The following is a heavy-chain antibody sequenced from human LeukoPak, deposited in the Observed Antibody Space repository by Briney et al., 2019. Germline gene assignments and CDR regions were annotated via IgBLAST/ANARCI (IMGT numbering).Heavy chain of an antibody. CDR2: ISKSGGGSIT. Sequence: GGSLRLSCVASGFTFSSYEMIWVRQAPGKGLEWVSYISKSGGGSITYYADSVKGRFTISRDNAKNSLYLQMNSLRAEDTAVYYCAREGRYYFDYWGQGTLVTVSS. CDR3: AREGRYYFDY. V-gene: IGHV3-48*03. CDR1: GFTFSSYE. D-gene: IGHD3-16*01. J-gene: IGHJ4*02.